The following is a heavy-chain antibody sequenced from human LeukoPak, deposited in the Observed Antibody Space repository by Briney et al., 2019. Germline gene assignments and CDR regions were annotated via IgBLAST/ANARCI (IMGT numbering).Heavy chain of an antibody. V-gene: IGHV4-59*04. D-gene: IGHD6-13*01. Sequence: SETLSLTCTVSGGSISSYYWSWIRQPPGKGLEWIGYIYHSGSTYYNPSLKSRVTISVDRSKNQFSLKLSSVTAADTAVYYCARSPLFDYWGQGTLVTVSS. CDR1: GGSISSYY. CDR3: ARSPLFDY. CDR2: IYHSGST. J-gene: IGHJ4*02.